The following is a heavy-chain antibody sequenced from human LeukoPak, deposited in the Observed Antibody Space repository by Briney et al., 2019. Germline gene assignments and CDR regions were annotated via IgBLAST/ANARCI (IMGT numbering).Heavy chain of an antibody. V-gene: IGHV4-30-4*01. J-gene: IGHJ5*02. D-gene: IGHD1-7*01. CDR2: IYYSGST. CDR1: GGSISSGDYY. Sequence: SQTLSLTCTVSGGSISSGDYYRSWIRQPPGKGLEWIGYIYYSGSTYYNPSLKSRVTITVDTSKNQFSLKLSSVTAADTAVHYCARDIAGTTWGWFDPWGQGTLVTVSS. CDR3: ARDIAGTTWGWFDP.